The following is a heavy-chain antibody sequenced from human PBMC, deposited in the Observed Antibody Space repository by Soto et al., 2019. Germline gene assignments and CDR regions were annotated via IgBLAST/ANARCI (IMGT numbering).Heavy chain of an antibody. CDR2: TSAYKGNT. V-gene: IGHV1-18*01. Sequence: ASVKVSCKASGYTFTSYGISWVRQAPGQGLEWMGWTSAYKGNTNYAQKLQGRVTMTTDTSTSTAYMELSSLRSEDTAVYYCARDRGPSSGYYPYWFDPWGQGTLVTVSS. D-gene: IGHD3-22*01. CDR3: ARDRGPSSGYYPYWFDP. J-gene: IGHJ5*02. CDR1: GYTFTSYG.